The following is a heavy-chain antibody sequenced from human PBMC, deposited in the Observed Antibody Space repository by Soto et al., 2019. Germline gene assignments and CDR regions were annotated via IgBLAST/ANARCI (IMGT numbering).Heavy chain of an antibody. CDR1: GSTFSTYA. V-gene: IGHV1-69*12. D-gene: IGHD5-12*01. CDR3: ASGIRLWLRRINNGYSG. CDR2: IIPMFGTA. Sequence: QVQLVQSGAEVKKPESSVKVSCKAPGSTFSTYAISWVRQAPGQGLKWMGGIIPMFGTANYAQRFQDRVTFTADESTNTVYMVLSSLRSEDTAVYFCASGIRLWLRRINNGYSGWGQGTLVTVSS. J-gene: IGHJ4*02.